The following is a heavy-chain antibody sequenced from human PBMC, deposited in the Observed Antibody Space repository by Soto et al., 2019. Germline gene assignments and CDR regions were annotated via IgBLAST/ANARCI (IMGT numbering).Heavy chain of an antibody. J-gene: IGHJ4*02. CDR2: ISNGVSIK. V-gene: IGHV3-30-3*01. CDR3: ATARRYSYGSRFDF. Sequence: PGGSLRLSCTASGFAFGGYAIHWVRQAPGKGLEWVALISNGVSIKYYADFVKGRFTISRDNAKSTLYLQMNSLTVDDTAVYYFATARRYSYGSRFDFWGQGTLVTVSS. CDR1: GFAFGGYA. D-gene: IGHD5-18*01.